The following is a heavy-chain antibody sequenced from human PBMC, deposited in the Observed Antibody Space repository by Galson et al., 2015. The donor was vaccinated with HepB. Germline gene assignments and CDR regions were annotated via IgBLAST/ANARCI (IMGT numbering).Heavy chain of an antibody. CDR1: GYTFTSYY. J-gene: IGHJ4*02. CDR2: INPSGGST. Sequence: SVKVSCKASGYTFTSYYIHWVRQAPGQGLEWMGIINPSGGSTSYTQKLQGRVTMTRDTSTSTVYMELSSLRSEDTAVYYCAKVGRAYGSNWYLDYWGQGTLVTVSS. V-gene: IGHV1-46*04. D-gene: IGHD6-13*01. CDR3: AKVGRAYGSNWYLDY.